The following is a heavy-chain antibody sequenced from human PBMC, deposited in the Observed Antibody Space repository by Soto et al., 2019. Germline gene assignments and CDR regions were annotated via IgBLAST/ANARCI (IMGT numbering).Heavy chain of an antibody. J-gene: IGHJ4*02. CDR1: GYTFTSYG. Sequence: ASVKVSCKASGYTFTSYGISWVRQAPGQGLEWMGWISAYNGNTSYAQKLQGRVTMTTDTSTSTASMELRSLRSDDTAVYYCARGYCGGDCYLPYYFDYWGQGTLVTVSS. V-gene: IGHV1-18*01. D-gene: IGHD2-21*02. CDR3: ARGYCGGDCYLPYYFDY. CDR2: ISAYNGNT.